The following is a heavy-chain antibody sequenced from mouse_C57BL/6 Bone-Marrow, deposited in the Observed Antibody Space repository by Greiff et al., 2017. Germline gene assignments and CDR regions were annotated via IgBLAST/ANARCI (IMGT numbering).Heavy chain of an antibody. V-gene: IGHV1-5*01. J-gene: IGHJ2*01. CDR2: IYPGNSDT. CDR3: TKFDY. CDR1: GYTFTSYW. Sequence: VQLQQPGAELVKPGASVKLSCKASGYTFTSYWMYWVKQRPGQGLEWIGAIYPGNSDTSYNQKFKGKAKLTAVTSASTAYMELSSLTNEDSAVYYCTKFDYWGQGTTLTVSS.